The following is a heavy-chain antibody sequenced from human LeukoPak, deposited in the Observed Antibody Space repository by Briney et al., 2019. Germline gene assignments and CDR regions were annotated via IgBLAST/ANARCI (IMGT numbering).Heavy chain of an antibody. J-gene: IGHJ4*02. CDR2: IYYSGST. V-gene: IGHV4-59*01. CDR1: GGSISSYY. Sequence: SETLSLTFTVSGGSISSYYWSWIRQPPGKGLEWIGYIYYSGSTNYNPSLKSRVTISLDTSKNQFSLKLSSVTAADTAVYYCARATPTYYYDSSGYPGTVDYWGQGTLVTVSS. CDR3: ARATPTYYYDSSGYPGTVDY. D-gene: IGHD3-22*01.